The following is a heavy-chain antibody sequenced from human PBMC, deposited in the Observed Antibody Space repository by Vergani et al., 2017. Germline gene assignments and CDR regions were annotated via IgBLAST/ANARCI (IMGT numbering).Heavy chain of an antibody. Sequence: QLQLQESGPGLVKPSATLSLTCSVSGASIRSSNYYWGWIRQPPGKGLEWIASIYYSGRTYYNPSLKSRVTISVDTSKNLFSLQLCSVTAADTAVYFCARHSSVEWLVKLGWIVPWGQGILVTVSS. J-gene: IGHJ5*02. D-gene: IGHD6-19*01. V-gene: IGHV4-39*01. CDR3: ARHSSVEWLVKLGWIVP. CDR1: GASIRSSNYY. CDR2: IYYSGRT.